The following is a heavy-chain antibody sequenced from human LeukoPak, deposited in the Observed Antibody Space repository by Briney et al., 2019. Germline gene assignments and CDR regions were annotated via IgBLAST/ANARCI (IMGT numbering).Heavy chain of an antibody. V-gene: IGHV1-69*13. D-gene: IGHD3-16*02. J-gene: IGHJ4*02. CDR1: GGTFSSYA. CDR2: IIPIFGTA. Sequence: ASVKVSCKASGGTFSSYAISWVRQAPGQGLEWMGGIIPIFGTANYAQKFQGRVTITADESTSTAYMELSSLRSGDTAVYYCAGYDYIWGSYRFFSYWGQGTLVTVSS. CDR3: AGYDYIWGSYRFFSY.